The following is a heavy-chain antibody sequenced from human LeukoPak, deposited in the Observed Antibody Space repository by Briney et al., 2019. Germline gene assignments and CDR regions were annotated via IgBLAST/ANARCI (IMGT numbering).Heavy chain of an antibody. CDR2: INQDGSVK. Sequence: GGSLRLSSAASGFTFSNYWMSWVRQAPGKGLEWVANINQDGSVKYYLDSVKGRFTVSRDNAKNALYLQMNSLRAEDTAVYYCARIGYSSSCTDYWGQGTLVTVSS. D-gene: IGHD2-2*03. CDR3: ARIGYSSSCTDY. J-gene: IGHJ4*02. V-gene: IGHV3-7*01. CDR1: GFTFSNYW.